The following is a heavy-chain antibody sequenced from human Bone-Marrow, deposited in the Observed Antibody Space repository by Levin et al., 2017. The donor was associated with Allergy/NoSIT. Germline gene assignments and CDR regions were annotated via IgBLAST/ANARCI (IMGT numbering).Heavy chain of an antibody. CDR1: GFTFYNAW. J-gene: IGHJ4*02. V-gene: IGHV3-15*01. D-gene: IGHD2-15*01. Sequence: PGGSLRLSCAASGFTFYNAWMTWVRQAPGKGLEWVGHIKSTTDGGTAVYAAPVKGRFAISRDDSQNTVYLQMNSLKIEDTAVYYCITTYCSGGNCYAVAYGYWGQGTQVTVSS. CDR3: ITTYCSGGNCYAVAYGY. CDR2: IKSTTDGGTA.